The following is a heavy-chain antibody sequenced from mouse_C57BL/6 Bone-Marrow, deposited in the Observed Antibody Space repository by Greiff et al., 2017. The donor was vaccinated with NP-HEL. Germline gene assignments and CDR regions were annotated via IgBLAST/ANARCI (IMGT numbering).Heavy chain of an antibody. CDR2: IVPANGST. CDR1: GFTITNTY. J-gene: IGHJ1*03. D-gene: IGHD1-1*01. Sequence: VQLQQSVAELVRPGASVKLSCTASGFTITNTYMHWVKQSPEQGLEWIGRIVPANGSTNYAPKFQGKATITADTSSNTAYLQLSSLTSEDTAIYYCACLLLRPVGYFDVWGTGTTVTVSS. CDR3: ACLLLRPVGYFDV. V-gene: IGHV14-3*01.